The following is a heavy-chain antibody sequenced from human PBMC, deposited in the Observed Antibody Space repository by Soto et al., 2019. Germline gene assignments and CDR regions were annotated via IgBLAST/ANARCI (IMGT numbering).Heavy chain of an antibody. J-gene: IGHJ6*02. CDR3: ARRWDGSGSLRESYYYYYGMDV. CDR1: GGSISSSSYY. V-gene: IGHV4-39*01. CDR2: IYYSGST. Sequence: SETLSLTCTVSGGSISSSSYYWGWIRQPPGKGLEWIGSIYYSGSTYYNPSLKSRVTISVDTSKNQFSLKLSSVTAADTAVYYCARRWDGSGSLRESYYYYYGMDVWGQGTTVTVSS. D-gene: IGHD3-10*01.